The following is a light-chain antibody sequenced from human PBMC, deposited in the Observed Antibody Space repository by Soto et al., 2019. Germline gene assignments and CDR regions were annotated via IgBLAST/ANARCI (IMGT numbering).Light chain of an antibody. V-gene: IGLV1-40*01. CDR2: ADY. CDR1: GSNIGAGYD. J-gene: IGLJ1*01. CDR3: QSYDSSLTGYV. Sequence: QSVLTQPPSVSGAPGQRVTISCTGSGSNIGAGYDVHWYQQLPGTAPKVLIYADYNRPSGVPDRFSGSKSDTSASLAITGLEAEDEADYYCQSYDSSLTGYVFGTGTKLTVL.